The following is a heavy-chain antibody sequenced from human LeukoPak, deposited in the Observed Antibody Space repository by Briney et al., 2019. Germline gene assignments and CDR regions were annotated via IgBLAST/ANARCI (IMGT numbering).Heavy chain of an antibody. Sequence: GASVKVSCKASGYTFTGYYMHWVRQAPGQGLEWMGWINPKSGGTNYAQKFQGRVTMTRDTSISTVYMELSRLRSDDTAVYYCARPAGVSSSWYPDAFDIWGQGTMVTVSS. V-gene: IGHV1-2*02. CDR1: GYTFTGYY. J-gene: IGHJ3*02. CDR2: INPKSGGT. D-gene: IGHD6-13*01. CDR3: ARPAGVSSSWYPDAFDI.